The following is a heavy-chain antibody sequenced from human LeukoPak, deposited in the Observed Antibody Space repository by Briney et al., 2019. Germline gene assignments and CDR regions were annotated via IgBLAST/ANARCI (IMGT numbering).Heavy chain of an antibody. V-gene: IGHV1-18*01. D-gene: IGHD6-13*01. CDR2: ISAYNGNT. Sequence: GASVKVSCKASGYTFTNYGINWVRQAPGQGLEWMGWISAYNGNTNYTQNLQGRVTMTTDTSTSTAYTELRSLRSDDTAVYYCARAAAYRHYYMDVWGKGTTVTVSS. CDR1: GYTFTNYG. J-gene: IGHJ6*03. CDR3: ARAAAYRHYYMDV.